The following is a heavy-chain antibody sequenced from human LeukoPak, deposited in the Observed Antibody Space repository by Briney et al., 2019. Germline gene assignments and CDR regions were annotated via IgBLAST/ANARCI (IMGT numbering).Heavy chain of an antibody. Sequence: PSETLSLTCTVSGGSISSYYWSWIRQPPGKGLEWFGYVYYSGSTKYNPSLKSRVTISVDTSKNQFSLKLSSVTAADTAVYYCARSPNYYDSSGYLDYWGQGTLVTVSS. J-gene: IGHJ4*02. D-gene: IGHD3-22*01. V-gene: IGHV4-59*01. CDR3: ARSPNYYDSSGYLDY. CDR1: GGSISSYY. CDR2: VYYSGST.